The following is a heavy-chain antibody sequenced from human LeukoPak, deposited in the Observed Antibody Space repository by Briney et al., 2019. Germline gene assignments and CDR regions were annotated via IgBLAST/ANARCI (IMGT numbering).Heavy chain of an antibody. J-gene: IGHJ3*02. D-gene: IGHD3-10*01. V-gene: IGHV3-33*01. CDR2: IWYDGSNK. CDR3: ARVWGTEMVRGVTRAFDI. CDR1: GFTFSSYG. Sequence: GGSLRLSCAASGFTFSSYGMHWVRQAPGKGLEWVAVIWYDGSNKYYADSVKGRFTISRDNSKNTLYLQMNSLRAEDTAVYYCARVWGTEMVRGVTRAFDIWGQGTMVTVSS.